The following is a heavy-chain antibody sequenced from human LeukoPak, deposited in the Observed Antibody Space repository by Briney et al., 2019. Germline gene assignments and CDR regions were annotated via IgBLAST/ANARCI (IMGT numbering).Heavy chain of an antibody. CDR1: GYTLTELS. V-gene: IGHV1-69*13. CDR3: AIPYFLLCSSASCPGTAEYFQH. J-gene: IGHJ1*01. D-gene: IGHD2-2*01. Sequence: GASVKVSCTVSGYTLTELSMHWVRQAPGKGLEWMGGIIPMFDTANYAREFQGRVTITADESTRTAHMELSSLRSEDTAVYYCAIPYFLLCSSASCPGTAEYFQHWGQGTLVTVSS. CDR2: IIPMFDTA.